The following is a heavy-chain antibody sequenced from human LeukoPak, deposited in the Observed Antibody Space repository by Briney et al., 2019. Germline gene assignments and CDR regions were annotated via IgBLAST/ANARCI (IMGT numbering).Heavy chain of an antibody. Sequence: GGSLRLSCAASGFTVSSNYMSWVRQAPGKGLEWVSSISSSSSYIYYADSVKGRFTISRDNAKNSLYLQMNSLRAEDTAVYYCARDFELGAPRSNDAFDIWGQGTMVTVSS. J-gene: IGHJ3*02. D-gene: IGHD3-16*01. V-gene: IGHV3-21*01. CDR3: ARDFELGAPRSNDAFDI. CDR1: GFTVSSNY. CDR2: ISSSSSYI.